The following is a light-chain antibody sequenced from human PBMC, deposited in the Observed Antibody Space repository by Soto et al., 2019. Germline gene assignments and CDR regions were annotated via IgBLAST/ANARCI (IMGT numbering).Light chain of an antibody. V-gene: IGLV2-14*01. CDR3: SSYTSRNTLDYV. Sequence: QSALIQPSSVSGSPGRSITLSCTGTSSDVGGYNYVSWYQQHPGKAPKLMIYEVSNRPSGVSNRFSGSKSGNTASLTISGLQAEDEADYYCSSYTSRNTLDYVFGTGTKVTVL. J-gene: IGLJ1*01. CDR1: SSDVGGYNY. CDR2: EVS.